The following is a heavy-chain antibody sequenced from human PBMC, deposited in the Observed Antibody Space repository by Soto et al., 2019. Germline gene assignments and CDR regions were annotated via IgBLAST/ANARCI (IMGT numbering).Heavy chain of an antibody. CDR3: AYGSGSYGRGHYFDY. V-gene: IGHV3-33*01. CDR1: GFTFSSYG. Sequence: QVQLVESGGGVVQPGRSLRLSCAASGFTFSSYGMHWVRQAPDKGLEWVAVIWYDGSNKYYADSVKGRFTISRDNSKNTLYLQMNSLRAEDTAVYYCAYGSGSYGRGHYFDYWGQGTLVTVSS. J-gene: IGHJ4*02. D-gene: IGHD3-10*01. CDR2: IWYDGSNK.